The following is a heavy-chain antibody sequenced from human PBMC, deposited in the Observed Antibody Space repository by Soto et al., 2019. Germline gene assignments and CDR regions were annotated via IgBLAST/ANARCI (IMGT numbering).Heavy chain of an antibody. Sequence: QVQLVESGGGVVQPGRSLRLSCAASGFTFSSYGMHWVRQAPGEGLEWVAVIWYDGSNKYYADSVKGRFTISRDNSKNTLYLQMNSLRAEDTAVYYCARDLFTIFGVVRYNWFDPWGQGTLVTVSS. J-gene: IGHJ5*02. CDR2: IWYDGSNK. CDR1: GFTFSSYG. D-gene: IGHD3-3*01. CDR3: ARDLFTIFGVVRYNWFDP. V-gene: IGHV3-33*01.